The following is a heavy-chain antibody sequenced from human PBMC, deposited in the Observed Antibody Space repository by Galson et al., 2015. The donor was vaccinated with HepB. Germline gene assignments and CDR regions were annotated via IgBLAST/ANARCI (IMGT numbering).Heavy chain of an antibody. CDR2: ISYDGSNK. J-gene: IGHJ4*02. V-gene: IGHV3-30*18. CDR3: AKAIAAAGPDY. Sequence: SLRLSCAASGFTFSSYGMHWVRQAPGKGLEWVAVISYDGSNKYYADSVKGRFTISRDNSKNTLYLQMNSLRAEDTAVYYCAKAIAAAGPDYWGQGTLVTVSS. D-gene: IGHD6-13*01. CDR1: GFTFSSYG.